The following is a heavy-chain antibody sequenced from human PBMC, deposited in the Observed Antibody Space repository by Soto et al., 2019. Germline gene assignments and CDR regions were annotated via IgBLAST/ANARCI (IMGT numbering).Heavy chain of an antibody. V-gene: IGHV3-21*01. Sequence: EVQLVESGGGLVKPGGSLRLSCAASGFTFSSYTMTWVRQAPGKGLEWVSYISATSSFMSYADSVKGRFTISRDNANHSVSLQMDSLRAEDTAVYYWARETPVDPDVGANPIIDFWGQGTLVTVSS. CDR1: GFTFSSYT. D-gene: IGHD3-9*01. J-gene: IGHJ4*02. CDR3: ARETPVDPDVGANPIIDF. CDR2: ISATSSFM.